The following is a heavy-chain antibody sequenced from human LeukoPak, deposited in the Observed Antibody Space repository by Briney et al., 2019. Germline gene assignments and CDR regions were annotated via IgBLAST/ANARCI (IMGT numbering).Heavy chain of an antibody. CDR3: ARKTYCSGGRCYGENWFDP. Sequence: SETLSLTCTVTGGSISGYHWNWIRLSPGKGLEWIANIFYTGNADYNPSLESRVTISVDTSKNEISLILSSVTAADTAIYYCARKTYCSGGRCYGENWFDPWGQGTLVTVSS. CDR2: IFYTGNA. J-gene: IGHJ5*02. V-gene: IGHV4-59*08. CDR1: GGSISGYH. D-gene: IGHD2-15*01.